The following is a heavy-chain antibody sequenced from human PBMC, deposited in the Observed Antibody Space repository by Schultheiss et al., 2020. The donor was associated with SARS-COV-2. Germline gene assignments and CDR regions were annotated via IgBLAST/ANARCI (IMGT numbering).Heavy chain of an antibody. Sequence: GGSLRLSCAASGFTFSSYAMHWVRQAPGKGLEWVAVISYDGSNKYYADSVKGRFTISRDNSKNTLYLQMNSLRAEDTAVYYCARLGYYYDSSGYSSYWGHGTLVTVSS. CDR1: GFTFSSYA. D-gene: IGHD3-22*01. CDR3: ARLGYYYDSSGYSSY. CDR2: ISYDGSNK. J-gene: IGHJ4*01. V-gene: IGHV3-30*01.